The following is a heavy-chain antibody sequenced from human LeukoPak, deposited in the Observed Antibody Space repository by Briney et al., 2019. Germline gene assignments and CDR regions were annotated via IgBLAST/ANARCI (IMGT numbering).Heavy chain of an antibody. Sequence: GESLKISCKGSGYSFTSYWIGWVRQMPGKGLEWMGIIYPGDSDTRYGPSFQGQVTISADKSISTAYLQWSSLKASDTAMYYCARHVYCSGGSCYSEGAFDIWGQGTMVTVSS. D-gene: IGHD2-15*01. CDR2: IYPGDSDT. CDR3: ARHVYCSGGSCYSEGAFDI. CDR1: GYSFTSYW. J-gene: IGHJ3*02. V-gene: IGHV5-51*01.